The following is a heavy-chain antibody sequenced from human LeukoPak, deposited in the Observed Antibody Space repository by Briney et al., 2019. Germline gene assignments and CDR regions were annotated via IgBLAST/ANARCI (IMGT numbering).Heavy chain of an antibody. J-gene: IGHJ4*02. V-gene: IGHV4-59*01. CDR3: ARSVVGGYSDY. D-gene: IGHD3-16*01. CDR2: IYYSGST. Sequence: PSETLSLTCTVSGGSISGYYWTWIRQPPGKGLEWIGYIYYSGSTDYNPSLRSRATISVDTSKNQSSLQLSAVTAADTAVYYCARSVVGGYSDYWGQGTLVTVSS. CDR1: GGSISGYY.